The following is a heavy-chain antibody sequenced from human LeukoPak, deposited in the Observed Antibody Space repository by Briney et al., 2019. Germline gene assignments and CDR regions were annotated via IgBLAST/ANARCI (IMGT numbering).Heavy chain of an antibody. Sequence: ASVKVSRKASGYTFTSYGISWVRQAPGQGLEWMGWISAYNGNTNYAQKLQGRVTMTTDTSTSTAYMELRSLRSDDTAVYYCARAVAFGVVVPAAIGWFDPWGQGTLVTVSS. CDR3: ARAVAFGVVVPAAIGWFDP. V-gene: IGHV1-18*01. D-gene: IGHD2-2*02. CDR1: GYTFTSYG. CDR2: ISAYNGNT. J-gene: IGHJ5*02.